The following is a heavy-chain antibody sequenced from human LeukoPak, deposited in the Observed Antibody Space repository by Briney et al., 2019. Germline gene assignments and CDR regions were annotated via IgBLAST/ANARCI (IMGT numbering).Heavy chain of an antibody. V-gene: IGHV4-39*01. CDR3: ARQAISGYDPPPFDS. CDR2: LYYSGST. Sequence: PSETLSLTCTVSGGSISSSTYYWGWIRQPPGKGLEWIGNLYYSGSTYYNPSLKSRVTISLDTSKNQFSLKLSSVTAADTAVYYCARQAISGYDPPPFDSWGQGTLVTVSS. D-gene: IGHD5-12*01. CDR1: GGSISSSTYY. J-gene: IGHJ4*02.